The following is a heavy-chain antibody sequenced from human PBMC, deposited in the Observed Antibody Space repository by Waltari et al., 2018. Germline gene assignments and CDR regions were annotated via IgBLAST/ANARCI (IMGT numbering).Heavy chain of an antibody. J-gene: IGHJ4*02. V-gene: IGHV1-18*01. Sequence: QLMQSGDEVKKPGASVRVSCKAPGYTFTSSGINWVRQAPGRGLEWMGWISGYNGNINYAQSLQGRISMTTDTSTSTAYMELRSLTSDDTAVYYCARDRGPSAVTSFDSWGQGTLVTVSP. CDR3: ARDRGPSAVTSFDS. D-gene: IGHD4-17*01. CDR2: ISGYNGNI. CDR1: GYTFTSSG.